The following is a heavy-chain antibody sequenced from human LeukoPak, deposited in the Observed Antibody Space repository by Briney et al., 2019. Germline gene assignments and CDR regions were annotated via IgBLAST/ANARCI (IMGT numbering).Heavy chain of an antibody. D-gene: IGHD6-13*01. V-gene: IGHV3-7*01. CDR2: IKQDGSEK. CDR3: AREVWQQLATFDY. J-gene: IGHJ4*02. Sequence: GGSLRLSCAASGFTFSSYWMSWVRQAPGKGPEWVANIKQDGSEKYYVDSVKGRFTISRDNAKNSLYLQMNSLRAEDTAVYYCAREVWQQLATFDYWGQGTLVTVSS. CDR1: GFTFSSYW.